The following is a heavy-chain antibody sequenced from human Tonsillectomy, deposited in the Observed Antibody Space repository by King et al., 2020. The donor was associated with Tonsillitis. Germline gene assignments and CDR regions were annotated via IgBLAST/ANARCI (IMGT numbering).Heavy chain of an antibody. CDR1: GFTFDDYA. V-gene: IGHV3-9*01. CDR2: INWNSGRI. J-gene: IGHJ6*02. D-gene: IGHD6-19*01. Sequence: VQLVESGGGLVQPGRSLRLSCAASGFTFDDYAMHWVRQAPGKGLEWVSHINWNSGRIGYADSVKGRFTISRDNAKNSLYLQMNSLRAEDTALYYCAKDMISVAGIDGMDVWGQGTTVTVSS. CDR3: AKDMISVAGIDGMDV.